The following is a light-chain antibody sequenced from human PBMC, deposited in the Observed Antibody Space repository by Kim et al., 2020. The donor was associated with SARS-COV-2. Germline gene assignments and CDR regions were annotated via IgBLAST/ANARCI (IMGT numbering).Light chain of an antibody. V-gene: IGKV3-20*01. CDR3: QQYDDSPPRWT. Sequence: EIVLTQSPGTLSLSPGERVTLSCRASQSLRSSWLAWYQQRPGQAPRLLIYDTSSRATGIPDRFSGSGSGTDFTLTISRLEPEDIAVYFCQQYDDSPPRWTFGQGTKVDIK. J-gene: IGKJ1*01. CDR2: DTS. CDR1: QSLRSSW.